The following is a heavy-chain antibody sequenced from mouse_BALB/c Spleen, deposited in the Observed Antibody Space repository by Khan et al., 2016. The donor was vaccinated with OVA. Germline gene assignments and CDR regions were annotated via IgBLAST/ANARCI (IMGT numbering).Heavy chain of an antibody. V-gene: IGHV1-4*01. Sequence: QVQLQQSGAELARPGASVKMSCKASGYTFTSYTIHWIKQRPGQGLEWIGYINPSSGYTNYNQKFKDKATLTADKSSTTAYMQMSSLTSDDSAVYYWSRDGAYYRNDGWFAYRGQGTLVTVSA. D-gene: IGHD2-14*01. CDR2: INPSSGYT. J-gene: IGHJ3*01. CDR1: GYTFTSYT. CDR3: SRDGAYYRNDGWFAY.